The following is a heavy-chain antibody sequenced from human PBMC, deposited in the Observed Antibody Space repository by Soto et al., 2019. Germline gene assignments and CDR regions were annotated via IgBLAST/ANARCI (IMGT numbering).Heavy chain of an antibody. CDR2: IWYDGSNK. J-gene: IGHJ3*02. CDR3: AGDAPRRDPGAFDI. Sequence: GGSLRLSCAASGFTFSSYGMHWVRQAPGKGLEWVAVIWYDGSNKYYADSVKGRFTISRDNSKNTLYLQMNSGIAEHTAVYYCAGDAPRRDPGAFDIWGQGTM. CDR1: GFTFSSYG. D-gene: IGHD2-21*02. V-gene: IGHV3-33*01.